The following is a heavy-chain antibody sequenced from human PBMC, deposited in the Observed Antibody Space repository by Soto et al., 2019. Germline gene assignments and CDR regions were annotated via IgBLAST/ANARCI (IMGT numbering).Heavy chain of an antibody. J-gene: IGHJ5*02. CDR2: VYSSGGT. CDR1: GGSMSGYY. V-gene: IGHV4-4*07. CDR3: ARGQRFSDWFDP. D-gene: IGHD3-3*01. Sequence: PSQTLSLTCTVSGGSMSGYYWTWIRQPAGKGLEWIGRVYSSGGTHYNPSLKSRVTISLDTSKNQFSLRLLSVNDADTAVYYCARGQRFSDWFDPWGQGTLVTAPQ.